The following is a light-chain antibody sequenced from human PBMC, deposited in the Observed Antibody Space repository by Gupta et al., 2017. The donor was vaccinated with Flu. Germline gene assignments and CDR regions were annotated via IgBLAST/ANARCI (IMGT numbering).Light chain of an antibody. CDR3: AAWDDSLNALV. CDR2: SHD. CDR1: SSNIGSNT. V-gene: IGLV1-44*01. Sequence: TXPPSASXXXGXRVTXXCSXSSSNIGSNTVNWYQQLPGTAPKVLIYSHDQRPSGVPDRFSGSKSGTSASLAISGLQSEDEADYYCAAWDDSLNALVFGGGTKLTVL. J-gene: IGLJ3*02.